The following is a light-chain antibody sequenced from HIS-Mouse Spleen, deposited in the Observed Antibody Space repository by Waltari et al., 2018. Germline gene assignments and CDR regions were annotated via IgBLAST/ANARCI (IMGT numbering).Light chain of an antibody. CDR3: SSYTSSSTF. Sequence: QSALTQPASVSGSPGQAINISCTATSSDVGGYNYVSWYQQHPGKAPTLMIYEVSHRPSGVSHRFSGSKSGNTASLTISGLQAEDEADYYCSSYTSSSTFFGTGTKVTVL. V-gene: IGLV2-14*01. CDR1: SSDVGGYNY. J-gene: IGLJ1*01. CDR2: EVS.